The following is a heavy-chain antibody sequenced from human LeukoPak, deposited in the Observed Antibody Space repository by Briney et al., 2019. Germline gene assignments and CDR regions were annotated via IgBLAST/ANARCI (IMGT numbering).Heavy chain of an antibody. D-gene: IGHD6-6*01. CDR3: ARGGYSSSSDY. Sequence: SETLSLTCTVSGGSISSHYWSWIRQPPGKGLEWIGYIYYSGSTSYNPSLKSRVTISVDTSKNQFSLRLSSVTAADTAVYYCARGGYSSSSDYWGQGTLVTVSS. CDR1: GGSISSHY. V-gene: IGHV4-59*11. CDR2: IYYSGST. J-gene: IGHJ4*02.